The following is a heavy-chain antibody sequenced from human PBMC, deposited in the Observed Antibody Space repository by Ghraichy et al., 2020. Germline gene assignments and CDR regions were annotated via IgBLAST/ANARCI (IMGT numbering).Heavy chain of an antibody. J-gene: IGHJ3*02. V-gene: IGHV4-4*02. CDR2: IYHSGST. CDR3: ARDVVSRRDSAFDI. D-gene: IGHD2-2*01. Sequence: SETLSLTCAVSGGSISSSNWWSWVRQPPGKGLEWIGEIYHSGSTNYNPSLKSRVTISVDKSKNQFSLKLSSVTAADTAVYYCARDVVSRRDSAFDIWGQGTMVTVSS. CDR1: GGSISSSNW.